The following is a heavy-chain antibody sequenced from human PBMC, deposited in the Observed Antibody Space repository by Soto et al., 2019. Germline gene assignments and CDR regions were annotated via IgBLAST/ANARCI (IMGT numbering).Heavy chain of an antibody. J-gene: IGHJ6*03. CDR3: AREVEYSGYDRYDYYYMDV. CDR2: ISAYNGNT. D-gene: IGHD5-12*01. V-gene: IGHV1-18*01. Sequence: ASVKVSCKASGYTFTSYGISWVRQAPGQGLEWMGWISAYNGNTNYAQKLQGRVTMTTDTSTSTAYMELRSLRSDDTAVYYCAREVEYSGYDRYDYYYMDVWGKGTTVTVSS. CDR1: GYTFTSYG.